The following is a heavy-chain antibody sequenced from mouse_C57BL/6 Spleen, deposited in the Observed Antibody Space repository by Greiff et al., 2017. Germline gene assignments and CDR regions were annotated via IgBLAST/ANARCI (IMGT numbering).Heavy chain of an antibody. CDR1: GFNINDYY. CDR3: ARGSRFSPWFAY. CDR2: IDPEDGET. J-gene: IGHJ3*01. V-gene: IGHV14-2*01. Sequence: VQLKESGAELVKPGASVKLSCTASGFNINDYYMHWVKQRTEQGLEWIGRIDPEDGETTYAPKFQGKATITADTSSNTAYLQLRSLTSEDTAVYYCARGSRFSPWFAYWGQGTLVTVSA. D-gene: IGHD1-1*01.